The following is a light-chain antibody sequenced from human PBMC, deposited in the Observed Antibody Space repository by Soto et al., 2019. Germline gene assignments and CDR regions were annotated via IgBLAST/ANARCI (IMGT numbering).Light chain of an antibody. Sequence: DIQMTQSPSTLSASVGDRVTITCRASQSISSWLAWYQQKPGKAPKLLIYDASSLESGVPPRFSGSGSGTEFTLTISSLQPDDFATYYCQQYNSYSGFGQGTKV. J-gene: IGKJ1*01. V-gene: IGKV1-5*01. CDR1: QSISSW. CDR2: DAS. CDR3: QQYNSYSG.